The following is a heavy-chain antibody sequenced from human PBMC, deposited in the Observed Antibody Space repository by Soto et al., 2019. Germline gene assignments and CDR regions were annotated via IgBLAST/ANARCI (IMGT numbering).Heavy chain of an antibody. D-gene: IGHD3-10*01. V-gene: IGHV4-59*08. J-gene: IGHJ6*03. CDR3: ATAAPDYYGSGSELYYYYMDV. CDR2: IYYSGST. Sequence: SETLSLTCTVSGGSISSYYWSWIRQPPGKGLEWIGYIYYSGSTNYNPSLKSRVTISVDTSKNQFSLKLSSVTAADTAVYYCATAAPDYYGSGSELYYYYMDVWGKGTTVTVSS. CDR1: GGSISSYY.